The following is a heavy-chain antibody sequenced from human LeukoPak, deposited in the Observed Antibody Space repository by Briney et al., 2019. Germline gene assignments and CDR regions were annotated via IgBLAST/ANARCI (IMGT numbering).Heavy chain of an antibody. CDR1: GFTFSSYA. J-gene: IGHJ4*02. CDR3: AKDDSRGYYSNFDY. D-gene: IGHD3-22*01. V-gene: IGHV3-23*01. CDR2: ISGSGGST. Sequence: GGSLRLSCAASGFTFSSYAMSWVRQAPGKGLEWVSAISGSGGSTYYADSVKGRFTISRDNSKNALYLQMNSLRAEDTAVYYCAKDDSRGYYSNFDYWGQGTLVTVSS.